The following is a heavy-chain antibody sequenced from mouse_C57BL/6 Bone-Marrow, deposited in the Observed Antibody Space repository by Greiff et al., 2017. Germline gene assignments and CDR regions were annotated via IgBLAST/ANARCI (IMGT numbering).Heavy chain of an antibody. Sequence: VKLLESGPELVKPGASVKISCKASGYAFSSSWMNWVKQRPGKGLEWIGRIYPGDGDTNYNGKFKGKATLTADKSSSTAYMQLSSLTSEDSAVYFCARGGRGFAYWGQGTLVTVSA. CDR3: ARGGRGFAY. CDR1: GYAFSSSW. D-gene: IGHD3-3*01. V-gene: IGHV1-82*01. CDR2: IYPGDGDT. J-gene: IGHJ3*01.